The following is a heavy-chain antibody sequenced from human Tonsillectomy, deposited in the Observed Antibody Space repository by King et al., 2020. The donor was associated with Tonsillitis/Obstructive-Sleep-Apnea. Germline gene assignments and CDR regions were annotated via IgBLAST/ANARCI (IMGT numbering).Heavy chain of an antibody. D-gene: IGHD4-17*01. V-gene: IGHV5-51*01. J-gene: IGHJ3*02. CDR1: GYNFTTYW. CDR3: ARRVYGVYGSAFDI. CDR2: IYPGDSDT. Sequence: QLVQSGAEVKKPGESLKLSGKGSGYNFTTYWIGWVRQMPGKGLEWMGIIYPGDSDTRYNPSFQGQVTISADKSISTAYLQWSSLQASDTAISYCARRVYGVYGSAFDIWGQGTMVAVSS.